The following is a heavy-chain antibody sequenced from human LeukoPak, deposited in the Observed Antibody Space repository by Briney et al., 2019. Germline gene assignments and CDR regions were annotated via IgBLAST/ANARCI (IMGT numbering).Heavy chain of an antibody. J-gene: IGHJ6*03. CDR3: ARLKQGYDFWSGYPYYYYYYMDV. D-gene: IGHD3-3*01. Sequence: SETLSLTCTVSGGSISSYYWSWIRQPPGKGLEWIGYIYTSWSTNYNPSLKSRVTISVDTSKNQFSLKLSSVTAADTAVYYCARLKQGYDFWSGYPYYYYYYMDVWGKGTTVTVSS. CDR1: GGSISSYY. V-gene: IGHV4-4*09. CDR2: IYTSWST.